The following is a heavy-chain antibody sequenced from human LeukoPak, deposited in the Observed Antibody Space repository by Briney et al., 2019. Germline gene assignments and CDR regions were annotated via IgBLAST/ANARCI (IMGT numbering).Heavy chain of an antibody. Sequence: ASVKVSCKASGYTFTSYGIIWVRQAPGQGLEWMGWISAYNGNTNYAQKLQGRVTMTTDTSTSTAYMELRSLRPDDTAVYYCARRHYVVQADYWGQGTLVTVSS. V-gene: IGHV1-18*01. CDR2: ISAYNGNT. J-gene: IGHJ4*02. CDR3: ARRHYVVQADY. CDR1: GYTFTSYG. D-gene: IGHD2-2*01.